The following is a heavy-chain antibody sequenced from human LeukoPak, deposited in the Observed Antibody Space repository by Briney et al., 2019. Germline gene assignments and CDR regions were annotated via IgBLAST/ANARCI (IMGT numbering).Heavy chain of an antibody. J-gene: IGHJ6*02. V-gene: IGHV3-23*01. CDR1: GFTFSSYA. CDR2: ISGSGDNT. D-gene: IGHD5-24*01. CDR3: ARSQLPYGMDV. Sequence: GRSLRLSCAASGFTFSSYAMHWVRQAPGKGLEWVSAISGSGDNTYYADSVKGRFTISRDNSKNTLYLQMNSLRAEDTAVYYCARSQLPYGMDVWGQGTTVTVSS.